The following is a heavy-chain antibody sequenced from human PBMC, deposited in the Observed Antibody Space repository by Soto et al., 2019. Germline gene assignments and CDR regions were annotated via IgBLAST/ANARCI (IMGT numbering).Heavy chain of an antibody. J-gene: IGHJ4*02. V-gene: IGHV1-18*01. Sequence: QVHLVQSGAEVKKPGASVKVSCKGSGYTFTSYGITWVRQAPGQGLEWMGWINAHNGNTNYAQKLQGRVTVTRDTSTSTAYMELRRLRSDDTAGYYCARGRDGDYWGQGALVTVSS. CDR3: ARGRDGDY. D-gene: IGHD6-6*01. CDR2: INAHNGNT. CDR1: GYTFTSYG.